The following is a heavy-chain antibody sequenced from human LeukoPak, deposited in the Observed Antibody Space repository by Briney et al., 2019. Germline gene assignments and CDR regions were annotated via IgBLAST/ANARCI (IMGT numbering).Heavy chain of an antibody. CDR1: GGSISSGDYY. Sequence: SETLSLTCTVSGGSISSGDYYWSWIRQPPGKGLEWIGYIYHSGSTYYNPSLKSRVTISVGTSKNQFSLKLSSVTAADTAVYYCAREDIVVVPAAARHAVWGQGTLVTVSS. CDR2: IYHSGST. D-gene: IGHD2-2*01. J-gene: IGHJ4*02. CDR3: AREDIVVVPAAARHAV. V-gene: IGHV4-30-4*01.